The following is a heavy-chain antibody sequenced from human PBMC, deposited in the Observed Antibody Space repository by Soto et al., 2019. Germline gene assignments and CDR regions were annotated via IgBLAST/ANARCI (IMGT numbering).Heavy chain of an antibody. J-gene: IGHJ4*02. CDR1: GGSVSSGSYY. D-gene: IGHD5-18*01. Sequence: SETLSLTCTVSGGSVSSGSYYWSWIRQPPGKGLEWIGYIYYSGSTNYNPSLKSRVTISVDTSKNQFSLKLSSVTAADTAVYYCARVRIQLWFEVPGPVDYWGQGTLVTVSS. V-gene: IGHV4-61*01. CDR2: IYYSGST. CDR3: ARVRIQLWFEVPGPVDY.